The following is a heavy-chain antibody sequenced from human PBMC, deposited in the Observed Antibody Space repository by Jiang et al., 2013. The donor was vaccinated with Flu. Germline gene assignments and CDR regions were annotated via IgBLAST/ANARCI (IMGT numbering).Heavy chain of an antibody. Sequence: KSRVSISLDTSKNQXSLKLSSVTAADTALYYCARDASGMGASFDYWGQGTLVTVSS. J-gene: IGHJ4*02. V-gene: IGHV4-59*01. D-gene: IGHD1-26*01. CDR3: ARDASGMGASFDY.